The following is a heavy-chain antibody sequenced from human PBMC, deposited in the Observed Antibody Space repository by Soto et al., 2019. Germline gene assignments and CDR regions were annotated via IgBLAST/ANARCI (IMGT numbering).Heavy chain of an antibody. J-gene: IGHJ6*03. CDR1: GGSISSGGYY. CDR3: ARESATLNGGYYYYYMDV. D-gene: IGHD6-25*01. CDR2: IYYSGST. Sequence: PSETLSLTCTVSGGSISSGGYYWSWIRQHPGKRLEWIGYIYYSGSTYYNPSLKSRVTISVDTSKKQFSLKLSSVTAADTAVYYCARESATLNGGYYYYYMDVWGKGTTVTVSS. V-gene: IGHV4-31*03.